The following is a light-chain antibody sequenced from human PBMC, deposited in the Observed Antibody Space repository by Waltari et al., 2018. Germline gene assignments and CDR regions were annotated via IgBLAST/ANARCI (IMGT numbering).Light chain of an antibody. CDR1: QSVSSSY. CDR3: QQYGSSPPVWT. V-gene: IGKV3-20*01. J-gene: IGKJ1*01. CDR2: GAS. Sequence: EIVLTQSPGTLSLSPGEIATLSCRASQSVSSSYLAWYQQKPGQAPSLLIYGASSRATGIPDRFSGSGSGTDFTLTISRLEPEDFAVYYCQQYGSSPPVWTFGQGTKVEIK.